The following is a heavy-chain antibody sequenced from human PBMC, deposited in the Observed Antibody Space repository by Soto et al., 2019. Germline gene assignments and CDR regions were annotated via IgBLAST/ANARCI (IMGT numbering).Heavy chain of an antibody. CDR3: AREGCSSTSCYAGIYYYYGMDV. V-gene: IGHV4-34*01. CDR2: INHSGST. CDR1: GGSFSGYY. Sequence: SETLSLTCAVYGGSFSGYYWSWIRQPPGKGLEWIGEINHSGSTNYNPSLKRRVTISVDTSKNQFSLKLSSVTAADTAVYYCAREGCSSTSCYAGIYYYYGMDVWGQGTTVTVSS. D-gene: IGHD2-2*01. J-gene: IGHJ6*02.